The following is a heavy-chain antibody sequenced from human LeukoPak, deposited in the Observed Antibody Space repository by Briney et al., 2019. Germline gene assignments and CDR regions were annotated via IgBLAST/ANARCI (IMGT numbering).Heavy chain of an antibody. CDR1: GFTFSSYG. CDR3: AKHTALQQPPDY. CDR2: IRYDGSNK. Sequence: QPGGSLRLSCAASGFTFSSYGMHWVRQAPGKGLEWVAFIRYDGSNKYYADSVKGRFTISRDNSKNTLYLQMNSLRAEDTAVYYCAKHTALQQPPDYWGQGTLVTVSS. V-gene: IGHV3-30*02. D-gene: IGHD6-13*01. J-gene: IGHJ4*02.